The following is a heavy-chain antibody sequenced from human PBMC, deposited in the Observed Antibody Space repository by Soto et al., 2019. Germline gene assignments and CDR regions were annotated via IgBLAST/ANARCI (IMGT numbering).Heavy chain of an antibody. Sequence: PGESLKISCKGSGYSFTSYWIGWVRQMPGKGLEWMGIIYPGDSDTKYSPSFEGQVTISVDKSISTAYLQWSSLKASDTAMYYCARRGAFPSWFDPWGQGPRSPSPQ. J-gene: IGHJ5*02. V-gene: IGHV5-51*01. CDR3: ARRGAFPSWFDP. CDR1: GYSFTSYW. D-gene: IGHD1-26*01. CDR2: IYPGDSDT.